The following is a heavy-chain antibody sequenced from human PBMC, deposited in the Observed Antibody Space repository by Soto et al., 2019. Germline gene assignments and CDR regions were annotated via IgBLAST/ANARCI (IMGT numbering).Heavy chain of an antibody. V-gene: IGHV3-11*01. CDR3: ARGAEMSTLTKWFDP. D-gene: IGHD1-1*01. CDR1: GFTFSDYY. CDR2: ISRDGNAI. Sequence: VQLVESGGGLVKPGGSLRLSCAASGFTFSDYYMSWIRQAPGKGLEWLAYISRDGNAIFYADSVNGRFTISRDNAKNSLFLQMDDLRAEDTGMFFCARGAEMSTLTKWFDPWGQVILVTVSS. J-gene: IGHJ5*02.